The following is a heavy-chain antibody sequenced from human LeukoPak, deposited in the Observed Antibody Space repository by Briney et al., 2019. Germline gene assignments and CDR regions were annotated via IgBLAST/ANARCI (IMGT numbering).Heavy chain of an antibody. CDR2: ISYDGSNK. CDR3: ARILGADEGADY. V-gene: IGHV3-30*03. CDR1: GFAFSTNG. D-gene: IGHD1-26*01. J-gene: IGHJ4*02. Sequence: GGSLRLSCTASGFAFSTNGMHWVRQAPGKGLEWVAVISYDGSNKYYADPVKGRFTISRDNSKNTLYLQMDSLRAEDTAVYYCARILGADEGADYWGQGTLVTVSS.